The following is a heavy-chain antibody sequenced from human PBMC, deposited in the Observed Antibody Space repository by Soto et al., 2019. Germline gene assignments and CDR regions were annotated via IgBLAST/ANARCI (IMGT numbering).Heavy chain of an antibody. J-gene: IGHJ6*02. Sequence: QVQVVESGGGVVQPGRSLRLSCAASGFTFSSFGMHWVRQAPGKGLEWVSLIWYDGSKKSYGDSVKGRFTISRDNSRNTVYLNMNSLRADDTAVYYCARDASYYSLWSGYYPSRNGMDVWGQGTTVTVSS. CDR3: ARDASYYSLWSGYYPSRNGMDV. V-gene: IGHV3-33*01. CDR2: IWYDGSKK. CDR1: GFTFSSFG. D-gene: IGHD3-3*01.